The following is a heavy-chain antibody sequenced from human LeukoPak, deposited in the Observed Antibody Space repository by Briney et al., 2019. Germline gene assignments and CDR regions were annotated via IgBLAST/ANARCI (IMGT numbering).Heavy chain of an antibody. CDR2: ISGSGGST. V-gene: IGHV3-23*01. D-gene: IGHD1-26*01. J-gene: IGHJ5*02. CDR1: GFNFNNYG. Sequence: GGSLRLSCLVSGFNFNNYGMVWVRQAPGKGLEWVSGISGSGGSTYYADSVRGRFTISRDNSKNTLYLQMNSLRAEDTAVYYCAKYYLVGASRWFDPWGQGTLVTVSS. CDR3: AKYYLVGASRWFDP.